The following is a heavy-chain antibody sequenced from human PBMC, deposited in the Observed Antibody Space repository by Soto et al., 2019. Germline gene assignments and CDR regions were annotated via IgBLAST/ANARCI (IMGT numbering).Heavy chain of an antibody. CDR2: ISAYNGNT. CDR1: GYTFTSYG. J-gene: IGHJ5*02. CDR3: ARGSPAPHYGDYPDWFDP. Sequence: GXSVKVSCKASGYTFTSYGISWVRQAPGQGLEWMGWISAYNGNTNYAQKLQGRVTMTTDTSTSTAYMELRSLRSDDTAVYYCARGSPAPHYGDYPDWFDPWGQGTLVTVSS. V-gene: IGHV1-18*04. D-gene: IGHD4-17*01.